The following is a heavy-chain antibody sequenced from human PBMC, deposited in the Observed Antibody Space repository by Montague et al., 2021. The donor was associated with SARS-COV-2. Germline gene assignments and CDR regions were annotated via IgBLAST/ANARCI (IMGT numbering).Heavy chain of an antibody. V-gene: IGHV4-31*03. CDR2: IYYSGTT. Sequence: TRGGTCTVSGGSISSTGYYWTWIRQHPGKGLESIGYIYYSGTTYYNPSLESRLSISIHTSKNQFSLKLSSVTAADSAVYYCARGVRRIGLVYFDFWGQGSLVTVSS. J-gene: IGHJ4*02. CDR1: GGSISSTGYY. CDR3: ARGVRRIGLVYFDF. D-gene: IGHD2-15*01.